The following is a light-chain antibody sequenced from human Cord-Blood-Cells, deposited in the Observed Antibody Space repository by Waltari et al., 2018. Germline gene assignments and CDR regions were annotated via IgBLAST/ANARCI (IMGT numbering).Light chain of an antibody. J-gene: IGKJ1*01. CDR3: QQYGSSPRT. Sequence: EIVLTQSPGTLSLSPGERATISCRASQSVSSSYLAWYQQKPGQAPRLLIYVASSRATGIPDRFSGSGSGTDFTLTISRLEPEDFAVYYCQQYGSSPRTFGQGTKVEIK. CDR2: VAS. CDR1: QSVSSSY. V-gene: IGKV3-20*01.